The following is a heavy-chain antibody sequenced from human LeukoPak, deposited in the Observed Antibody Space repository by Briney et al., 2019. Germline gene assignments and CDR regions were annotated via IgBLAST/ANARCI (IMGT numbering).Heavy chain of an antibody. CDR1: GFTFSTYR. J-gene: IGHJ4*02. CDR2: IWFAGSNK. Sequence: PGRSLRLSCAASGFTFSTYRMPWVRQAPAKVLEWVAVIWFAGSNKYYSDSERGRLTISRDHSRKTLYLQMGSLRAADTAVYYCARAVGPFDFWGQGTLVTVSS. CDR3: ARAVGPFDF. D-gene: IGHD3-16*01. V-gene: IGHV3-33*01.